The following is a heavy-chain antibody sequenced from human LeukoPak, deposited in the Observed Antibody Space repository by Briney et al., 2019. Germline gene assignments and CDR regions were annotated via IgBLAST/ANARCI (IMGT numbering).Heavy chain of an antibody. D-gene: IGHD3-22*01. Sequence: PSETLSLTCTVSGGSISSYYWSWIRQPPGKGLEWIGYIYYSGSTNYNPSLKSRVTISVDTSKNQFSLQLNSVTPDDTAVYYCARAQGDSSGYWDYWGQGTLVTVSS. V-gene: IGHV4-59*12. CDR2: IYYSGST. J-gene: IGHJ4*02. CDR1: GGSISSYY. CDR3: ARAQGDSSGYWDY.